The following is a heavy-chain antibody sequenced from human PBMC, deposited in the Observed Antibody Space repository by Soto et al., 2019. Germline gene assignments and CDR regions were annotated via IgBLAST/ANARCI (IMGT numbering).Heavy chain of an antibody. CDR1: GFTFSGSA. CDR2: ISTGGGST. V-gene: IGHV3-23*01. CDR3: ARNVLRGYCSSSSCPFDP. J-gene: IGHJ5*02. D-gene: IGHD2-2*01. Sequence: GGSLRLSCAASGFTFSGSAMSWLRQAPGKGLEWVSGISTGGGSTDYADSVKGRFTISRDNSKKMLYLQMSSLRAEDTAVYYCARNVLRGYCSSSSCPFDPWGQGTLVTVSS.